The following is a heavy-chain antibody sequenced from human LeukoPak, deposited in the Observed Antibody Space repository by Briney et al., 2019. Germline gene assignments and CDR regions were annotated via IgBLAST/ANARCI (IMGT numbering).Heavy chain of an antibody. CDR1: GFTFSSYA. D-gene: IGHD6-6*01. Sequence: RGSLRLSCSASGFTFSSYAMHWVRQAPGKGLEYVSAISSNGGSTYYADSVKARFTISRDNSKNTLYLQMSSLRAEDTAVYYCVPYSSSPDYVWGQGTTVTVSS. CDR3: VPYSSSPDYV. J-gene: IGHJ6*02. CDR2: ISSNGGST. V-gene: IGHV3-64D*09.